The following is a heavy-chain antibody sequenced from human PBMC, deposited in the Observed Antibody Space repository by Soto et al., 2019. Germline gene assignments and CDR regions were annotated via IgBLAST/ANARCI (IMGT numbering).Heavy chain of an antibody. CDR3: AKRIMAAIGHFDF. CDR1: GFTFSSYA. J-gene: IGHJ4*02. CDR2: ISGIGHST. Sequence: GGSLRLSCAASGFTFSSYAMSWVRQARGKGLEWVSSISGIGHSTYYADSVKGRFTISRDNSKNTLFLQMSSLRAEDTAVYYCAKRIMAAIGHFDFWGQGTLVTVSS. V-gene: IGHV3-23*01. D-gene: IGHD5-12*01.